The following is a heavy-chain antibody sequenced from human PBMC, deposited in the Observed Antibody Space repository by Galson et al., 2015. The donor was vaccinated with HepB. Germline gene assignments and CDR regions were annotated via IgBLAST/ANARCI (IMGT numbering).Heavy chain of an antibody. J-gene: IGHJ6*02. D-gene: IGHD3-10*01. CDR2: IWYDGSNK. CDR1: GFTFSSYG. Sequence: SLRLSCAASGFTFSSYGMHWVRQAPGKGLEWVAVIWYDGSNKYYADSVKGRFTISRDNSKNTLYLQMNSLRAEDTAVYYCARDNFGGITMVRGVITHYYYYGMDDWGQGTTVTVSS. V-gene: IGHV3-33*08. CDR3: ARDNFGGITMVRGVITHYYYYGMDD.